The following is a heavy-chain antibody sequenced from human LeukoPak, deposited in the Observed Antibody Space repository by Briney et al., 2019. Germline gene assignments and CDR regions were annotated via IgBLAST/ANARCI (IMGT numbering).Heavy chain of an antibody. D-gene: IGHD6-19*01. V-gene: IGHV3-21*01. CDR3: ARDASALY. J-gene: IGHJ4*02. Sequence: GGSLRLSCAASGFTFSSYSMNWVRQAPGKGLEWVSSISSSSSYIYYADSVKGRFTISRDNARDSLYLQMNSLRDDDTSVYFCARDASALYWGRGTLVTVSS. CDR1: GFTFSSYS. CDR2: ISSSSSYI.